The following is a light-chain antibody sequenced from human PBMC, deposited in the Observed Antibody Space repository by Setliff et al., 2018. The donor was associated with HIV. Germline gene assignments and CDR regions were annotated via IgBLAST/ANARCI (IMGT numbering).Light chain of an antibody. CDR1: SSDVGGYNY. V-gene: IGLV2-11*01. CDR2: DAS. Sequence: QSALTQPRSVSGSPGQSVTISCTGTSSDVGGYNYVSWYQQHPGKAPKLMIYDASKRPSGVPDRFSGSKSGNTASLTISGLQAEDEADYYCCSYAGSYFFGGGTKVTVL. J-gene: IGLJ2*01. CDR3: CSYAGSYF.